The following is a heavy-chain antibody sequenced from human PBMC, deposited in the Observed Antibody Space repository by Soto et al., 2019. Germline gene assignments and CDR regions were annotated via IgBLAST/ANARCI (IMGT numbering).Heavy chain of an antibody. V-gene: IGHV1-3*01. CDR3: ARASRTTVTSYWYFDL. CDR1: GYTFTGYD. Sequence: GASVKVSCKASGYTFTGYDMHWVRQAPGQRLEWMGWINAGSGDTKYSQKFQGRVTMTRDTSASTAYMELSSLRSEDTAVYYCARASRTTVTSYWYFDLWGRGTLVTVSS. J-gene: IGHJ2*01. D-gene: IGHD4-17*01. CDR2: INAGSGDT.